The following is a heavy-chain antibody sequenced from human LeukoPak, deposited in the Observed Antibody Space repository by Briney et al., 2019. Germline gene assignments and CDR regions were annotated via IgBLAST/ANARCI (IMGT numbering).Heavy chain of an antibody. Sequence: GGSLRLSCAASGFTVSSNYMSWVRQAPGKGLEWVSAISGSGGSTYYADSEKGRFTISRDNSKNTLYLQMNSLRAEDTAVYYCAKHPNYDIPYYFDYWGQGTLVTVSS. CDR1: GFTVSSNY. D-gene: IGHD3-9*01. CDR2: ISGSGGST. CDR3: AKHPNYDIPYYFDY. V-gene: IGHV3-23*01. J-gene: IGHJ4*02.